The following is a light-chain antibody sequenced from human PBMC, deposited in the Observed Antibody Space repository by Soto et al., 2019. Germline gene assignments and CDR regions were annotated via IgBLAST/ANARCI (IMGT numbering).Light chain of an antibody. J-gene: IGLJ1*01. Sequence: QSVLTQPASVSGSPGQSITISCTGTSSDVGNYKYVPWYQQHPGKAPKLMIYEVSNRPSGVSNRFSGSKSGNTASLTISGLQAEDETDYYCSSYTSSGTYVFGTGTKVTVL. CDR1: SSDVGNYKY. V-gene: IGLV2-14*01. CDR2: EVS. CDR3: SSYTSSGTYV.